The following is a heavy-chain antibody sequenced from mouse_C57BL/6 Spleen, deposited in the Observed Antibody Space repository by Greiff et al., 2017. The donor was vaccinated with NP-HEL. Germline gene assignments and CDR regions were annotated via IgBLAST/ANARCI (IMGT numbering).Heavy chain of an antibody. Sequence: VKLVESGAELVRPGASVTLSCKASGYTFTDYEMHWVKQTPVHGLEWIGAIDPETGGTAYNQKFKGKAILTADKSSSTAYMELRSLTSEDSAVYYCTREGFSNCFAYWGQGTLVTVSA. D-gene: IGHD2-5*01. V-gene: IGHV1-15*01. CDR3: TREGFSNCFAY. J-gene: IGHJ3*01. CDR1: GYTFTDYE. CDR2: IDPETGGT.